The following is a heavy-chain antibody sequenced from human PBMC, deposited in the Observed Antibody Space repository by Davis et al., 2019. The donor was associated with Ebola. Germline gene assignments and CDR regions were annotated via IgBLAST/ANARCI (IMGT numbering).Heavy chain of an antibody. CDR3: AREGLEQAFDI. V-gene: IGHV3-30-3*01. Sequence: PAGSLRLSCAASGFTFSSYAVHWVRQAPGKGLDWVAVISYDGSNKYYADSVKGRFTISRDNSKNTLYLQMNSLRTEDTAMYYCAREGLEQAFDIWGQGTMVTVSS. CDR1: GFTFSSYA. J-gene: IGHJ3*02. CDR2: ISYDGSNK. D-gene: IGHD1/OR15-1a*01.